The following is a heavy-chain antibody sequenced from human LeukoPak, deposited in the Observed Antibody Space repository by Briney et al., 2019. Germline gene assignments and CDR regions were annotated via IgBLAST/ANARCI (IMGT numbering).Heavy chain of an antibody. V-gene: IGHV1-18*01. Sequence: ASVKVSCKASGYTFISYGISWVRQAPGQGLEWMGWISGYNGNTNYAQKVQGRVTMTTDTSTSTAYMELRSLRSDDTAVYYCAREYCSTTSCYWDYWGQGTLITVSS. CDR3: AREYCSTTSCYWDY. D-gene: IGHD2-2*01. J-gene: IGHJ4*02. CDR2: ISGYNGNT. CDR1: GYTFISYG.